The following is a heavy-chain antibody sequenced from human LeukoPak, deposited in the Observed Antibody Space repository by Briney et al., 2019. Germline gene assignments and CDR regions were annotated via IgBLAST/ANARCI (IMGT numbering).Heavy chain of an antibody. Sequence: GGTLRLSCAASGFTFRNYGMNWVRQAPGKGLEWVSSISSSSSYIYYADSVKGRFTISRDNAKNSLYLQMNSLRAEDTAVYYCARITYYDILTGYSTAMDVWGKGTTVTVSS. CDR3: ARITYYDILTGYSTAMDV. D-gene: IGHD3-9*01. CDR1: GFTFRNYG. J-gene: IGHJ6*03. V-gene: IGHV3-21*01. CDR2: ISSSSSYI.